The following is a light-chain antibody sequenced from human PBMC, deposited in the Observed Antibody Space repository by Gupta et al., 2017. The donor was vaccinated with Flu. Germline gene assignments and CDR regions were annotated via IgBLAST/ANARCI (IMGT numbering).Light chain of an antibody. J-gene: IGLJ3*02. V-gene: IGLV3-21*02. Sequence: GETDRITCGGTNSGSNSVHWFQQTTGQAPGLLLYDDGDRHSGIPERFSGSNYGTTATMTISRVEAGDEADYYCQPWDSSSDNWVFGGGTKLTVL. CDR1: NSGSNS. CDR3: QPWDSSSDNWV. CDR2: DDG.